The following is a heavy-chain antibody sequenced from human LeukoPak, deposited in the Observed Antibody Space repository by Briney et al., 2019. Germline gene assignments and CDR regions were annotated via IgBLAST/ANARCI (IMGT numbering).Heavy chain of an antibody. CDR2: ISGSGGST. J-gene: IGHJ4*02. CDR3: AKDYYAAIYGNDY. Sequence: GGSLRLSCAASGFTFSSYAMSWVRQAPGKGLEWVSAISGSGGSTYYADSVKGRFTISRDNSENTLYLQMNSLRAEDTAVYYCAKDYYAAIYGNDYWGREPWSPSPQ. V-gene: IGHV3-23*01. CDR1: GFTFSSYA. D-gene: IGHD3-10*01.